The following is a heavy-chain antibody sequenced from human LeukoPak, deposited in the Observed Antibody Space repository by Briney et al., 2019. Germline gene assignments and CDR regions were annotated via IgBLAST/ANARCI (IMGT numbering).Heavy chain of an antibody. CDR3: AHRKNYYDSSAFDN. Sequence: SGPTLVNPTQTLTLTCTFSGFSLNTRGVGVGWIRQPPGRALEWLALIYWDDDRRYSPSLKSRLTITKDTSRNQVVLTMTNMGPVDTATYFCAHRKNYYDSSAFDNWGQGTLVTVSS. CDR1: GFSLNTRGVG. CDR2: IYWDDDR. V-gene: IGHV2-5*02. D-gene: IGHD3-22*01. J-gene: IGHJ4*02.